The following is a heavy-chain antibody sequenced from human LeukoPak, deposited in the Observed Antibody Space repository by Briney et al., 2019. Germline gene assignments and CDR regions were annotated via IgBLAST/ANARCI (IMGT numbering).Heavy chain of an antibody. CDR2: INHSGST. J-gene: IGHJ4*02. Sequence: SETLSLTCTVSGGSISSSSYYWGWIRQPPGKGLEWIGEINHSGSTNYNPSLKSRVTISVDTSKNQFSLKLSSVTAADTAVYYCARIGEMATIVFDYWGQGTLVTVSS. V-gene: IGHV4-39*07. CDR1: GGSISSSSYY. D-gene: IGHD5-24*01. CDR3: ARIGEMATIVFDY.